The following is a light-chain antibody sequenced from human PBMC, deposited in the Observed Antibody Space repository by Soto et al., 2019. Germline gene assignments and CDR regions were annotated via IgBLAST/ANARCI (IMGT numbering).Light chain of an antibody. V-gene: IGLV1-40*01. J-gene: IGLJ1*01. CDR1: GSNIGAGYD. Sequence: QSVLTQPPSVSGAPGQRVTISCTGGGSNIGAGYDVHWYQQLPGTAPKLLIYDNSNRPSGDPDRFSGSKSGTSASLANTGLQAEDEADYHCQSYDTSLYVFGTGTKLTVL. CDR3: QSYDTSLYV. CDR2: DNS.